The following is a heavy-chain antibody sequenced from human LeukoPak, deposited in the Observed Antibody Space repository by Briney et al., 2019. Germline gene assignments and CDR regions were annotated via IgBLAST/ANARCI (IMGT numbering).Heavy chain of an antibody. Sequence: PGGSLRLSCAASGFSFGDFAMSWVRQAPGKGLEWVTVISGSGATLTYADSVKGRFTISRDNSKNTLYLEMDSLRREDTAVYYCATTYYYDNSGYNPYNFFDHWGQGTLVTVSS. J-gene: IGHJ4*02. CDR2: ISGSGATL. CDR1: GFSFGDFA. V-gene: IGHV3-23*01. CDR3: ATTYYYDNSGYNPYNFFDH. D-gene: IGHD3-22*01.